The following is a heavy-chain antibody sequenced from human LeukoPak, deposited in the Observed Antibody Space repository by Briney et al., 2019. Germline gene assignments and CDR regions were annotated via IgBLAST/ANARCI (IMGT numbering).Heavy chain of an antibody. CDR2: IYYSGST. CDR1: GGSISSYY. Sequence: SETLSLTCTVSGGSISSYYWSWIRQPPGKGLEWIGYIYYSGSTNYNPSLKSRVTISVDTSKNQFSLKLSSVTAADTAVYYCARRAPYYYYDSSGYIPYYGMDVWGQGTTVTVSS. D-gene: IGHD3-22*01. J-gene: IGHJ6*02. CDR3: ARRAPYYYYDSSGYIPYYGMDV. V-gene: IGHV4-59*01.